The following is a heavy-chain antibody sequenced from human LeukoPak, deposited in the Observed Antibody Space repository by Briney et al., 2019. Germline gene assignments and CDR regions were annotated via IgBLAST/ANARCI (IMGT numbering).Heavy chain of an antibody. CDR1: GYTFTSYG. CDR2: ISAYNGNT. D-gene: IGHD3-3*01. V-gene: IGHV1-18*01. CDR3: ARLILDFWSGYYYMDV. J-gene: IGHJ6*03. Sequence: ASVKVSCKASGYTFTSYGISWVRQAPGQGLEWMGWISAYNGNTNYAQKLQGRVTMTTDTSTSTAYMELRSLRSDDTAVCYCARLILDFWSGYYYMDVWGKGTTVTVSS.